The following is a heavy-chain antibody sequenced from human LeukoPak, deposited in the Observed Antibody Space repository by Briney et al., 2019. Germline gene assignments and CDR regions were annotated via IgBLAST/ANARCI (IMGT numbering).Heavy chain of an antibody. Sequence: ASVKVSCKASGYTFTSYGISWVRQAPVQGLEWMGWISAYNGNTNYAQKLQGRVTMTTDASTSPAYMEMRSLRSDDTAVYYCARDPPLVGATARFGDYWGQGTLVTVSS. J-gene: IGHJ4*02. D-gene: IGHD1-26*01. CDR1: GYTFTSYG. CDR3: ARDPPLVGATARFGDY. V-gene: IGHV1-18*01. CDR2: ISAYNGNT.